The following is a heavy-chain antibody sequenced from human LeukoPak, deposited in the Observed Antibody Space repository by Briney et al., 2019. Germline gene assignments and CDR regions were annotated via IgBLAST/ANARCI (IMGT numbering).Heavy chain of an antibody. CDR2: KYYSGSA. V-gene: IGHV4-31*01. D-gene: IGHD2-2*01. J-gene: IGHJ3*02. CDR1: GVSISDGRYY. CDR3: ATPYCSSISCLDVFNM. Sequence: PSETLSLTCSVSGVSISDGRYYWTWLPQHPGKGLEWIGYKYYSGSAKYNPSRKSPLTISIDTSKNQFSLHLSSVTAADTATYYCATPYCSSISCLDVFNMWGQGTRVTVSS.